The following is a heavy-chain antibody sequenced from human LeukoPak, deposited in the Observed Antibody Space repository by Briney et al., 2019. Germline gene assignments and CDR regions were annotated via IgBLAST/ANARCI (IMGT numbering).Heavy chain of an antibody. CDR3: ARDEFRVAGTRLDY. CDR1: GGSISSSSYY. J-gene: IGHJ4*02. CDR2: IYYSGST. Sequence: SETLSLTCTVSGGSISSSSYYWGWIRQPPGKGLEWIGSIYYSGSTYYNPSLKSRVTISVDTSKNQFSLKLSSVTAADTAVYYCARDEFRVAGTRLDYWGQGTLVTVSS. D-gene: IGHD6-19*01. V-gene: IGHV4-39*07.